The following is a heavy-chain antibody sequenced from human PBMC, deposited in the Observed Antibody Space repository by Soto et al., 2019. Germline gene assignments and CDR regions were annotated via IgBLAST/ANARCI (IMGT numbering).Heavy chain of an antibody. Sequence: EVQLVESGGGLIQPGGSLRLSCAASEFTVSSNYMSWVRQAPGKGLEWVSVIYSGGSTYYADAVKGRFTISRDNSKNTRYLQMNSLRAEDTAVYYCARGNLDTAMVGGYWGQGTLVTVSS. J-gene: IGHJ4*02. CDR3: ARGNLDTAMVGGY. D-gene: IGHD5-18*01. V-gene: IGHV3-53*01. CDR2: IYSGGST. CDR1: EFTVSSNY.